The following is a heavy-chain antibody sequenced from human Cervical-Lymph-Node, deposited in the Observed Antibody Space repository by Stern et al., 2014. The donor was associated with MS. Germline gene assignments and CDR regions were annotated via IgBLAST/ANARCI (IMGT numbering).Heavy chain of an antibody. CDR2: INPSDGST. V-gene: IGHV1-46*01. CDR3: ARTMTGTSAFDF. Sequence: QVQLVQSGAEVKKPGASVKVSCKASEYTFSAYYMHWVRQAPGQGLAWVGVINPSDGSTNYAQKFQGRVTMTRDTSTSTAFMELSSLISEDTAMYYCARTMTGTSAFDFWGQGTLVTVSS. CDR1: EYTFSAYY. J-gene: IGHJ4*02. D-gene: IGHD3-9*01.